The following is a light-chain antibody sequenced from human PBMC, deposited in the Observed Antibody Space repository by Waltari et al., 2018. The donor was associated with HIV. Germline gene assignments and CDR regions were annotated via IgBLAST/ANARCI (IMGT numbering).Light chain of an antibody. CDR3: QQYNSLPWT. J-gene: IGKJ1*01. CDR2: QAS. Sequence: GDRVIITCRASQTVNSWLAWYQQRPGKAPRVVIYQASTLESGVPSRFSGSGSGSAFTLTISTLQPGDFGYYYCQQYNSLPWTFGQGTKVEI. CDR1: QTVNSW. V-gene: IGKV1-5*03.